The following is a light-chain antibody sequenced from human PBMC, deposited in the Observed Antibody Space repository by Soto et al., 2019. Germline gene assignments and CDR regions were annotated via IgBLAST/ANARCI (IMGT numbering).Light chain of an antibody. CDR2: SNI. CDR1: SSNIGSNS. V-gene: IGLV1-44*01. Sequence: QSVLTQPPSASGTPGQRVSISCSGGSSNIGSNSVNWYQQLPGTAPKLLIYSNIKRPSGVPDRFSGSKSGTSASLAISGLQSEDEADYYCAAWDDSLNGRAFRTGPKVTV. CDR3: AAWDDSLNGRA. J-gene: IGLJ1*01.